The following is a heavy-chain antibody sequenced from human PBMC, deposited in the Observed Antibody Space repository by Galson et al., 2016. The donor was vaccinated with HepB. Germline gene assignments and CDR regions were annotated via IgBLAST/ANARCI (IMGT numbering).Heavy chain of an antibody. CDR1: GFTFSKHH. CDR3: VKEGGAEVFW. V-gene: IGHV3-64D*06. CDR2: ITTNGDNT. D-gene: IGHD3-3*01. Sequence: SLRLSCAGSGFTFSKHHMHWVRLAPGKGLEYVSGITTNGDNTWYADFVRGRFTISRDNSKNTLYLQMSSLTSEDTAVFYCVKEGGAEVFWWGQGTLVTVSS. J-gene: IGHJ4*02.